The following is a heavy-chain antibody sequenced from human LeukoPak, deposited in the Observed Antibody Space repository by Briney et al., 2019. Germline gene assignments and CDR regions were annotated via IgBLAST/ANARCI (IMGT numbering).Heavy chain of an antibody. V-gene: IGHV1-2*04. CDR1: GYTFTSYA. D-gene: IGHD6-13*01. CDR2: INPNSGGT. J-gene: IGHJ4*02. CDR3: ARVGSSSWYGRDYFDY. Sequence: GASVKVSCKASGYTFTSYAMNWVRQAPGQGLEWMGWINPNSGGTNYAQKFQGWVTMTRDTSISTAYMELSRLRSDDTAVYYCARVGSSSWYGRDYFDYWGQGTLVTVSS.